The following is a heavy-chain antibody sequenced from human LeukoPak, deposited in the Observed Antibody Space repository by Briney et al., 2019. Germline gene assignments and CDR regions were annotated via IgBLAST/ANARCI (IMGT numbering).Heavy chain of an antibody. CDR3: AKGYGSAALGMDV. D-gene: IGHD3-10*01. Sequence: GRSLRLSCAASGFTFSSYGMHWVRQAPGKGLEWVAVIRYDGSNKYYADSVKGRFTISRDNSRNTLSLQMNSLRAEDTAVYYCAKGYGSAALGMDVWGQGTTVTVSS. CDR2: IRYDGSNK. CDR1: GFTFSSYG. J-gene: IGHJ6*02. V-gene: IGHV3-33*06.